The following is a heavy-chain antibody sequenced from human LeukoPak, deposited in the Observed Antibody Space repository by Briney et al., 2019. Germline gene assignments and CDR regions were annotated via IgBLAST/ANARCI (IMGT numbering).Heavy chain of an antibody. J-gene: IGHJ4*02. D-gene: IGHD1-26*01. CDR3: ARSSSTGSYWADY. Sequence: SETLSLTCTVSGGSISTYYWSWIRQPPGKRLEWIGYIYYTGTTGYNPSLKSRVTMSVDTSKNQFSLKLSSVTAADTAVYYCARSSSTGSYWADYWGQGTLVTVSS. V-gene: IGHV4-59*01. CDR2: IYYTGTT. CDR1: GGSISTYY.